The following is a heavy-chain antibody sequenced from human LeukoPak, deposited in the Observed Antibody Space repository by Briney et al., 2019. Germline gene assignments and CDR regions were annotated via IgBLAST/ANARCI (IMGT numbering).Heavy chain of an antibody. Sequence: GGSLRLSCAVSGFTFSSYAMSWVRQAPGKGPEWVSAIGGRGGSTYYADSVGGRFTISRDNSKDMVYLQMNSLKVEDTATYYCGKEGGAWGQGTKVTVSS. CDR2: IGGRGGST. D-gene: IGHD3-16*01. CDR3: GKEGGA. J-gene: IGHJ5*02. CDR1: GFTFSSYA. V-gene: IGHV3-23*01.